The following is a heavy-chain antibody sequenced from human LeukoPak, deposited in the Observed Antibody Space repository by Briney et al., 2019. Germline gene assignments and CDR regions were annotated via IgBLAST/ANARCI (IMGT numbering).Heavy chain of an antibody. Sequence: SLTLSWAASGFPSSSYTMNWVRQAPGKVREWDASTSSSSTHIYYAVSVKGRFTISRDHAKNSLYLQMNSLRAEDTAFYYGAREAYNAFDYWARGTLVTVSS. V-gene: IGHV3-21*01. CDR3: AREAYNAFDY. D-gene: IGHD1-1*01. CDR2: TSSSSTHI. CDR1: GFPSSSYT. J-gene: IGHJ4*02.